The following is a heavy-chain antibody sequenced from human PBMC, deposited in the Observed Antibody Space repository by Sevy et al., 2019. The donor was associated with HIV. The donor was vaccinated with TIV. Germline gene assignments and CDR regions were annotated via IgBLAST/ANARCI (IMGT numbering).Heavy chain of an antibody. CDR1: GVSITSLY. CDR3: AGENAWGRGYS. CDR2: IYYNGHI. V-gene: IGHV4-59*08. J-gene: IGHJ4*02. D-gene: IGHD1-26*01. Sequence: SETLSLTCTVSGVSITSLYWNWIRQPPGKGLEWIANIYYNGHINYNPSLKSRVTLSLDTSKNQYSLRFSSVTAADTARYYCAGENAWGRGYSWGQGTLVTVSS.